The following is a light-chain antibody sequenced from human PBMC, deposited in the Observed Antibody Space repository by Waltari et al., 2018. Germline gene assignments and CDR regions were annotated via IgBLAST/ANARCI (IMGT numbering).Light chain of an antibody. J-gene: IGLJ2*01. CDR1: TLPKHY. V-gene: IGLV3-25*03. Sequence: SFELTQPPSVSVSPGQTASITCSGNTLPKHYAYWYQQKPGQAPVLIMYKDSERPSGIPERFSGSSSGTTVTLTISGVQAEDEADYYCQSADSSGTPVIFGGGTKLTVL. CDR3: QSADSSGTPVI. CDR2: KDS.